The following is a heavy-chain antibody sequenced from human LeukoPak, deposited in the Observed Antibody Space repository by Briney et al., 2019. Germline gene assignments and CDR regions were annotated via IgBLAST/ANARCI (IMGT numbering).Heavy chain of an antibody. J-gene: IGHJ4*02. Sequence: PGGSLRLSCAASGFTFNSYSMNWVRQAPGKGLEWVSYISSSSIVFHTDSVKGRFTISRDNAKDSLFLQMNSLRAEDTAVYYCARGATVTNPYFDYWGQGILVTASS. CDR3: ARGATVTNPYFDY. V-gene: IGHV3-48*04. CDR1: GFTFNSYS. D-gene: IGHD4-17*01. CDR2: ISSSSIV.